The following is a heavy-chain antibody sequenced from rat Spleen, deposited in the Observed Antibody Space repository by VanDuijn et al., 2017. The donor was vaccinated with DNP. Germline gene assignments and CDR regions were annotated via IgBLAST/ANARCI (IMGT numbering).Heavy chain of an antibody. CDR2: ISYDGSST. CDR3: ARSVDWDPYVMDA. J-gene: IGHJ4*01. Sequence: EVQLVESGGGLVQPGRSLKLSCAVSGFTFSDYYMAWVRQAPTKGLEWVATISYDGSSTYYRDSVKGRFTISRDNAKSTLYLQMDSLRSEDRATYYCARSVDWDPYVMDAWGQGASVTVSS. CDR1: GFTFSDYY. D-gene: IGHD5-1*01. V-gene: IGHV5-7*01.